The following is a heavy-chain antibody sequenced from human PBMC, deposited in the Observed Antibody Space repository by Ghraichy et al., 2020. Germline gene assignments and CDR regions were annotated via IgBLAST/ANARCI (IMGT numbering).Heavy chain of an antibody. D-gene: IGHD3-3*01. CDR3: ARDQGHDFWSGYYDY. CDR1: GFTLSSYG. J-gene: IGHJ4*02. CDR2: ITTSSNI. V-gene: IGHV3-48*01. Sequence: LSLTCGASGFTLSSYGMNWVRQAPGKGLEWVSYITTSSNIYHADSVKGRFTISRDNAKNSLYLQMNSLRAEDTAVYYCARDQGHDFWSGYYDYWGQGTLVTVSS.